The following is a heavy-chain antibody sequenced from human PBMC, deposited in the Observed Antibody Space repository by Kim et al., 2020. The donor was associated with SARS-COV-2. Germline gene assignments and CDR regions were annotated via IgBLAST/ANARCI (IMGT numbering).Heavy chain of an antibody. Sequence: SETLSLTCTVSGGSISSSSYYWGWIRQPPGKGLEWIGSIYYSGSTYYNPSLKSRVTISVDTSKNQFSLKLSSVTAADTAVYYCARDRYSSGSKNWFDPWGQGTLVTVSS. CDR3: ARDRYSSGSKNWFDP. CDR2: IYYSGST. D-gene: IGHD6-19*01. CDR1: GGSISSSSYY. V-gene: IGHV4-39*07. J-gene: IGHJ5*02.